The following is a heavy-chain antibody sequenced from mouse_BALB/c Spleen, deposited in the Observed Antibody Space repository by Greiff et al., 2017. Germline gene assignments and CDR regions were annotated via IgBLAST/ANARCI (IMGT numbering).Heavy chain of an antibody. CDR2: ISSGGSYT. D-gene: IGHD2-4*01. V-gene: IGHV5-6*01. CDR3: ARPSMITTWTWFAY. CDR1: GFTFSSYG. J-gene: IGHJ3*01. Sequence: DVHLVESGGDLVKPGGSLKLSCAASGFTFSSYGMSWVRQTPDKRLEWVATISSGGSYTYYPDSVKGRFTISRDNAKNTLYLQMSSLKSEDTAMYYCARPSMITTWTWFAYWGQGTLVTVSA.